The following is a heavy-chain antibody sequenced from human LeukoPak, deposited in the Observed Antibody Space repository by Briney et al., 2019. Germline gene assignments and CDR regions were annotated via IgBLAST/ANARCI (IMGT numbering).Heavy chain of an antibody. Sequence: ASVKVSCKASGYTFTSSAIHWVRQAPGQRLEWMGYINAGNGNTKYSEKFQGSVTFTRDTSASTACMELSSLRSEDTAVYYCARGYSSGWYHDFWGQRTLVTVSS. V-gene: IGHV1-3*01. J-gene: IGHJ4*02. CDR2: INAGNGNT. CDR3: ARGYSSGWYHDF. D-gene: IGHD6-19*01. CDR1: GYTFTSSA.